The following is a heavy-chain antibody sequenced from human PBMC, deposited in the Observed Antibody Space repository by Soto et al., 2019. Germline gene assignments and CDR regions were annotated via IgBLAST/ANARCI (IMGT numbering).Heavy chain of an antibody. CDR1: GGTFSSYA. D-gene: IGHD3-9*01. Sequence: ASVKVSCKASGGTFSSYAISWVRQAPGQGLEWMGGIIPIFGTANYAQKFQGRVTITADESTSTAYMELSSLRSEDTAVYYCARVNNGRLGYADYWGQGTLVTVSS. J-gene: IGHJ4*02. V-gene: IGHV1-69*13. CDR3: ARVNNGRLGYADY. CDR2: IIPIFGTA.